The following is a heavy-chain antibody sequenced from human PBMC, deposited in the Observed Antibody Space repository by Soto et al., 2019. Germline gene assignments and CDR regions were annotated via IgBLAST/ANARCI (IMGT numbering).Heavy chain of an antibody. J-gene: IGHJ5*02. CDR1: GYTFTSYG. D-gene: IGHD3-3*01. Sequence: ASVKVSCKASGYTFTSYGISWVRQAPGQGLEWMGWISACNGNTNYAQKLQGRVTMTTDTSTSTAYMELRSLRSDDTAVYYCARSGPAYDFCSGGNWFDPWGQGTLVTVSS. V-gene: IGHV1-18*04. CDR2: ISACNGNT. CDR3: ARSGPAYDFCSGGNWFDP.